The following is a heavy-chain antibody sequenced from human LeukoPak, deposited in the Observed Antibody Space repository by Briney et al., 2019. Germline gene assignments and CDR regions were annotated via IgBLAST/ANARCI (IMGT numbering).Heavy chain of an antibody. CDR3: ARARVVVITFDFDY. CDR2: ISAYNGNT. V-gene: IGHV1-18*01. D-gene: IGHD3-22*01. Sequence: ASVKVSCKASGGTFSSYAISWVRQAPGQGLEWMGWISAYNGNTNYAQKLQGRVTMTTDTSTSTAYMELRSLRSDDTAVYYCARARVVVITFDFDYWGQGTLVTVSS. CDR1: GGTFSSYA. J-gene: IGHJ4*02.